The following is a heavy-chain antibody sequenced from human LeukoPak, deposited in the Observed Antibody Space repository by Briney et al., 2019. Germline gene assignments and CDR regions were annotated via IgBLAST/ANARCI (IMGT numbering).Heavy chain of an antibody. CDR3: ARVPGPYTTSRFDF. V-gene: IGHV1-2*02. Sequence: GASVKVSCKTSGYTFTGYYLHWVRQAPGQRPEWMVRIDPDSGGTHYGQKFQGRVTVTRDTSITTVHMELSGLTSDDTAVYYCARVPGPYTTSRFDFWGQGTLVTVSS. J-gene: IGHJ4*02. CDR1: GYTFTGYY. D-gene: IGHD2-2*02. CDR2: IDPDSGGT.